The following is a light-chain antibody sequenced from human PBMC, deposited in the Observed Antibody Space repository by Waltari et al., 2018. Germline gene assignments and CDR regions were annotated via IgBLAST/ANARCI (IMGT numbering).Light chain of an antibody. V-gene: IGLV1-40*01. J-gene: IGLJ2*01. CDR1: STHYGSDAN. Sequence: QSGLTPPPSAPGAPGQRVPTPRPGTSTHYGSDANFPCYQVLPGTAPKLLIFGNNNLPSGVPDRFSGSKSGTSASLAITGLQAEDEADYYCQSYDSSLTASVFGGGTKLTVL. CDR2: GNN. CDR3: QSYDSSLTASV.